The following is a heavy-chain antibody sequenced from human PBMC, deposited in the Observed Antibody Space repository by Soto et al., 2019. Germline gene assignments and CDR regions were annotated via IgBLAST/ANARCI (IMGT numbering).Heavy chain of an antibody. CDR3: ARDNPILEWLFPLGY. CDR1: GYTFTSYG. V-gene: IGHV1-18*01. CDR2: ISAYNGNT. Sequence: QVQLVQSGAEVKKPGASVKVSCKASGYTFTSYGISWVRQAPGQGREWMGWISAYNGNTNYAQKLQGRVTMTTDTSTSTAYMELRSLRSDDTAVYYCARDNPILEWLFPLGYWGQGTLVTVSS. J-gene: IGHJ4*02. D-gene: IGHD3-3*01.